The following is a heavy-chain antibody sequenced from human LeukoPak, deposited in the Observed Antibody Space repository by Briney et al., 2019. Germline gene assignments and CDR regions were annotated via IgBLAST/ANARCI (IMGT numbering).Heavy chain of an antibody. Sequence: PGGSLSLSCAASGFSVSSNYMTWVRQAPGKGLEWVAVIYPGGNTYYADFVKGRFTISRDNSKNTMYLQMNSLRAEDMAVYYCAKEGTISRNYYFDYWGQGAVITVSS. CDR1: GFSVSSNY. CDR3: AKEGTISRNYYFDY. J-gene: IGHJ4*02. D-gene: IGHD1-7*01. CDR2: IYPGGNT. V-gene: IGHV3-53*01.